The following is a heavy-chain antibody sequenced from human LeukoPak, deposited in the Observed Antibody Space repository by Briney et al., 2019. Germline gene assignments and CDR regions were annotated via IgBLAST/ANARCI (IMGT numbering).Heavy chain of an antibody. CDR2: IYPGDSDT. J-gene: IGHJ4*02. D-gene: IGHD4-23*01. Sequence: KPGESLKISCKAFGYSFTDYWIVWVRQMPGKGLEWMGAIYPGDSDTRYSPSLDGQVTISADKSVRTTYLQWSSLQASDTAMYYCARPSSLYGGTSEDYWGQGTLVTVSS. CDR3: ARPSSLYGGTSEDY. V-gene: IGHV5-51*01. CDR1: GYSFTDYW.